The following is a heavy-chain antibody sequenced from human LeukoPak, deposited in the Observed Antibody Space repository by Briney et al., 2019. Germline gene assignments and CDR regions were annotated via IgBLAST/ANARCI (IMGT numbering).Heavy chain of an antibody. CDR2: VVGNGGTT. J-gene: IGHJ4*02. D-gene: IGHD6-19*01. CDR1: GFTFVNYA. Sequence: GGSLRLSCAASGFTFVNYAMSWVRQAPGKGLEWVSAVVGNGGTTFYADSVKGRFTISRDNSKKMVYLQIYSLRAEDTAVYYCAKVRLSTGWAYNDYWGPGTLVTVSS. CDR3: AKVRLSTGWAYNDY. V-gene: IGHV3-23*01.